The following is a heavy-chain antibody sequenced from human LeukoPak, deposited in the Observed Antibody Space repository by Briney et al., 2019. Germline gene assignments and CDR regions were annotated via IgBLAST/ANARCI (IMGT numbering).Heavy chain of an antibody. D-gene: IGHD4-17*01. J-gene: IGHJ4*02. V-gene: IGHV3-30*03. CDR2: ISYDGSNK. Sequence: GGSLRLSCAASGFTFSSYGMHWVRQAPGKGLEWVAVISYDGSNKYYADSVKGRFTISRDNSKNTLYLQMNSLRAEDTAVYYCARDDYVDRSVVGNPDYWGQGTLVTVSS. CDR1: GFTFSSYG. CDR3: ARDDYVDRSVVGNPDY.